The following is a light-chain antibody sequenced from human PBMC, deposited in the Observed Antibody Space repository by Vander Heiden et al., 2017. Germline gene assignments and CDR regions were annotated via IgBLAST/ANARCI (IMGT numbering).Light chain of an antibody. J-gene: IGKJ3*01. CDR2: GAS. Sequence: QKPGQAPRLLIYGASTRATGIPARFSGSGSGTEFTLTISSLQSEDFAVYYCQQYNNAPPYMTFGPGTKVDIK. CDR3: QQYNNAPPYMT. V-gene: IGKV3-15*01.